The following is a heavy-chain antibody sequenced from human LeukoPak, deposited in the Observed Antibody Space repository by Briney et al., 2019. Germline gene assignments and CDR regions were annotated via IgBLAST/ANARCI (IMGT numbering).Heavy chain of an antibody. CDR2: IYHSGST. CDR1: GGSISSSNW. V-gene: IGHV4-4*02. CDR3: ARDLGLGPDPGGGGMDV. J-gene: IGHJ6*02. Sequence: PSGTLSLTCAVSGGSISSSNWWSWVRQPPGKGLEWIGEIYHSGSTNYDPSLKSRVTISVDTSKNQFSLKLSSVTAADTAVYYCARDLGLGPDPGGGGMDVWGQGTTVTVSS. D-gene: IGHD1-26*01.